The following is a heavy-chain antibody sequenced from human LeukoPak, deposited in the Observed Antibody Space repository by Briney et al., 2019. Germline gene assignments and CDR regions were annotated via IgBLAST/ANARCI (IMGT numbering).Heavy chain of an antibody. CDR1: GFTFSSYA. V-gene: IGHV3-30-3*01. CDR2: ISYDGSNK. CDR3: ARSSWPVTNYFDY. Sequence: PGGSLRLSCAASGFTFSSYAMHWVRQAPGKGLEWVAVISYDGSNKYYADSVKGRFTISRDNSKNTLYLQMNSLRAEDTAVYYCARSSWPVTNYFDYWGQGTLVTVSS. J-gene: IGHJ4*02. D-gene: IGHD4-17*01.